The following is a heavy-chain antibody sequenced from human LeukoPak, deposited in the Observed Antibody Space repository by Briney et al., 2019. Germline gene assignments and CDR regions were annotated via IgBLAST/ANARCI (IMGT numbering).Heavy chain of an antibody. CDR1: GGSISSSSYY. V-gene: IGHV4-39*07. J-gene: IGHJ4*02. CDR3: ARFRDSSGWYGGVDY. Sequence: SETLSLTCTVSGGSISSSSYYWGWIRQPPGKGLEWIGSIYYSGSTYYNPSLKSRVTISVDTSKNQFSLKLSSVTAADTAVYYCARFRDSSGWYGGVDYWGQGTLVTVSS. CDR2: IYYSGST. D-gene: IGHD6-19*01.